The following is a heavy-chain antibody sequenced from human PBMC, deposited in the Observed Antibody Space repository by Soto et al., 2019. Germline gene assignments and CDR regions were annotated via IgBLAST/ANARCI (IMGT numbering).Heavy chain of an antibody. J-gene: IGHJ4*02. V-gene: IGHV1-24*01. D-gene: IGHD6-13*01. CDR3: ATTLPGIAAAGPFDY. Sequence: GAPVKVSCKVSGYTLTELSMHWVRQAPGKGLEWMGGFDPEDGETIYAQKFQGRVTMTEDTSTDTAYMELSSLRSEDTAVYYCATTLPGIAAAGPFDYWGQGTLVTVSS. CDR2: FDPEDGET. CDR1: GYTLTELS.